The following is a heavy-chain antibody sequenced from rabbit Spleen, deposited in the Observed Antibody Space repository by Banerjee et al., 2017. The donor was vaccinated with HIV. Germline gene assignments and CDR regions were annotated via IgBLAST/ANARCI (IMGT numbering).Heavy chain of an antibody. CDR3: VREAGYAGYGDGNL. V-gene: IGHV1S47*01. CDR2: IDPVFGIT. J-gene: IGHJ4*01. Sequence: QEHLEESGGGLVQPGGSLTLSCKASGFDFSSYGVSWVRQAPGKGLEWIGYIDPVFGITNYASWVNGRFTISSHNAQNTLYLQLNSLTAADTATYFCVREAGYAGYGDGNLWGPGTLVTVS. D-gene: IGHD7-1*01. CDR1: GFDFSSYG.